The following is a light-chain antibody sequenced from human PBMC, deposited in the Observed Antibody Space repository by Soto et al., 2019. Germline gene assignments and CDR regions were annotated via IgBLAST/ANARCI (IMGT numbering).Light chain of an antibody. CDR3: SSYTPKSSLI. CDR1: MRDVGAYNL. V-gene: IGLV2-14*01. CDR2: EVR. J-gene: IGLJ2*01. Sequence: QSALTQPASVSGSPGQSITISCAGTMRDVGAYNLVYWYQQHPGRAPQLLIYEVRNRPSGISIRFSGSKSGNTASLTISGLQAEDEADYYCSSYTPKSSLIFGGGTPLTVL.